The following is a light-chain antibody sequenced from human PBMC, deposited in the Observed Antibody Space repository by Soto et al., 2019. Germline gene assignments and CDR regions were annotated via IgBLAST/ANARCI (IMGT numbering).Light chain of an antibody. CDR1: TGAVTSGYY. Sequence: QAVVTQEPSLTVSPGGTVTLTCASSTGAVTSGYYPNWFQQKPGQAPRALIYSRSNKHSWTPARSSGSLLGGKAALTLSGAQPEDEADYYCLLYYGDIWVFGGGTKLTVL. V-gene: IGLV7-43*01. CDR3: LLYYGDIWV. J-gene: IGLJ3*02. CDR2: SRS.